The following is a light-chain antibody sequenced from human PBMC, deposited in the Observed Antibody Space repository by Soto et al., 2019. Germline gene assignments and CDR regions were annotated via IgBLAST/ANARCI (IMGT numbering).Light chain of an antibody. Sequence: DIQMTQSPSTLSASVGDRVTITCRASQNINNWLAWYQQKPGKAPKLLIYKASTLESGVPSRFSGSGFGTEFPFPISHLPPDVFAIFFRQKLNSFSFLFGPGAKGDFK. CDR2: KAS. V-gene: IGKV1-5*03. J-gene: IGKJ3*01. CDR1: QNINNW. CDR3: QKLNSFSFL.